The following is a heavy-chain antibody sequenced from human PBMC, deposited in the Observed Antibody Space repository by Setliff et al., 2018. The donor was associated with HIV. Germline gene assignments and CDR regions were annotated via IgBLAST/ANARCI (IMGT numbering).Heavy chain of an antibody. CDR2: VYYRGRI. CDR3: ARGPPPTYDILTGYFVAEYFQQ. J-gene: IGHJ1*01. V-gene: IGHV4-59*12. Sequence: SETLSLTCTVSGGSISGYYWSWIRQPPGKGLEWIGYVYYRGRIDHNPSLKSRVTISVDTSKNQFSLKLSSVTAADTSVYYCARGPPPTYDILTGYFVAEYFQQWGQGTLVTVSS. CDR1: GGSISGYY. D-gene: IGHD3-9*01.